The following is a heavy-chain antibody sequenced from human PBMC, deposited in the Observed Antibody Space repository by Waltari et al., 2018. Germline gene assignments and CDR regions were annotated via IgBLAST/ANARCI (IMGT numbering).Heavy chain of an antibody. D-gene: IGHD3-9*01. CDR3: ARLSYHIVTGYGWFDP. Sequence: QLQLQESGPGLVKPSETLSLTCTVSGGSISSESYYWGWIRQPPGKGLEWIGIIPYSGSTYYTPSLKSRVTISVDTSKNQFSLKLSSVTAADTAVYYCARLSYHIVTGYGWFDPWGLGTLVTVSS. J-gene: IGHJ5*02. V-gene: IGHV4-39*01. CDR2: IPYSGST. CDR1: GGSISSESYY.